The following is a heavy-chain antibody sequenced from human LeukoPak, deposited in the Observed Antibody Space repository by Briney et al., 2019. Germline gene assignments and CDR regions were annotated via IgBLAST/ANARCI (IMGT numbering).Heavy chain of an antibody. CDR3: TRDRSYGY. Sequence: GGSLRLSCAASGVTVRNVWMTWVRQASGKGLEWVGRIKEKTDGGTTDYAAPVKGRFTISRDDSNNTLYLQMNSLKTEDTALYYCTRDRSYGYWGQGTLVTVSS. CDR1: GVTVRNVW. D-gene: IGHD3-10*01. J-gene: IGHJ4*02. CDR2: IKEKTDGGTT. V-gene: IGHV3-15*01.